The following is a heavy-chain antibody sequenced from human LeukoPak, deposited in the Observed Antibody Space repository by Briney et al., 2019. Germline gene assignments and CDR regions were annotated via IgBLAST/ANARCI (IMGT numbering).Heavy chain of an antibody. J-gene: IGHJ4*02. Sequence: ASVKVSCKASGYTFTGYYMHWVRQAPGQGLEWMGRINPNSGGTNYAQKFQGRVTMTRDTSISTAYMELSRLRSDDTAVYYCARVSWFGEIDFDYWGQGTLVTVSS. D-gene: IGHD3-10*01. CDR2: INPNSGGT. CDR3: ARVSWFGEIDFDY. CDR1: GYTFTGYY. V-gene: IGHV1-2*06.